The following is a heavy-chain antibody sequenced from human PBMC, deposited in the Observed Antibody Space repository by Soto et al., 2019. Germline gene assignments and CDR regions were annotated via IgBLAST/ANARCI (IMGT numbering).Heavy chain of an antibody. CDR3: ARDAVVLPRWFDP. J-gene: IGHJ5*02. Sequence: GASVKVSCKASGGTFSSYAISWVRQAPGQGLEWMGGIIPIFGTANYAQKFQGRVTITADESTSTAYMELSSLRSEDTAVYYCARDAVVLPRWFDPWGQGTLVTVSS. D-gene: IGHD3-16*01. V-gene: IGHV1-69*13. CDR2: IIPIFGTA. CDR1: GGTFSSYA.